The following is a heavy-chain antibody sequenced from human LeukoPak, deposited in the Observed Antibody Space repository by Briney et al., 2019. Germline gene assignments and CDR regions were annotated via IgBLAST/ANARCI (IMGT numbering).Heavy chain of an antibody. V-gene: IGHV3-23*01. J-gene: IGHJ4*02. CDR2: ISGSGGST. Sequence: PGGSLRLSCAAPGFTFSSYAMSWVRQAPGKGLEWVSAISGSGGSTYYADSVKGRFTISRDNSKNTLYLQMNSLRAEDTAVYYCAKDLSDYYYYDSSGYSSDYWGQGTLVTVSS. CDR3: AKDLSDYYYYDSSGYSSDY. D-gene: IGHD3-22*01. CDR1: GFTFSSYA.